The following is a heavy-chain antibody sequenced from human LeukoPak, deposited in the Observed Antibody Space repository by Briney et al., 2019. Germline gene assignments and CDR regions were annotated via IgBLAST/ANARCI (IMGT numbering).Heavy chain of an antibody. CDR2: ISHRGST. D-gene: IGHD3-22*01. J-gene: IGHJ5*02. V-gene: IGHV4-38-2*02. Sequence: SETLSLTCTVSGYSISNGYYWGWIRQPPGKGLERVGSISHRGSTYYNPSLKSRVTISVDTSKNQFSLKLSSVTAADTAVYYCARHEYDSSGYYFIGVDPWGQGTLVTVSS. CDR1: GYSISNGYY. CDR3: ARHEYDSSGYYFIGVDP.